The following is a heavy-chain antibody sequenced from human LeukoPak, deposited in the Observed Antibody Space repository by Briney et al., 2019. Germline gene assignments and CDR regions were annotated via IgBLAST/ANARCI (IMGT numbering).Heavy chain of an antibody. V-gene: IGHV4-59*01. D-gene: IGHD5-18*01. J-gene: IGHJ6*03. CDR3: ARTTEGGYTYGYFYYYYMDV. CDR1: AGSISSYY. CDR2: IYYSGST. Sequence: PSETLSLTCTVSAGSISSYYWSWIRQPPGKGLEWIGYIYYSGSTNYNPSLKSRVTISVDTSKNQFSLKLTSVTVADTAVYYCARTTEGGYTYGYFYYYYMDVWGKGTTVTISS.